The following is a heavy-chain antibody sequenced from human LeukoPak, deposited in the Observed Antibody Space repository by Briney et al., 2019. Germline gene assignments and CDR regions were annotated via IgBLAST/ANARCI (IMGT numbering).Heavy chain of an antibody. Sequence: QPGGSLRLSCAASGFTFRDYWMHWVRQAPGKGLVWVSRINPDGSSTAYADSVRGRFTISRDNAKSTLFLQMSSLSAEDTAVYYCALGLVTDYWGQGTLVTVSS. CDR2: INPDGSST. CDR1: GFTFRDYW. J-gene: IGHJ4*02. V-gene: IGHV3-74*01. CDR3: ALGLVTDY. D-gene: IGHD3-9*01.